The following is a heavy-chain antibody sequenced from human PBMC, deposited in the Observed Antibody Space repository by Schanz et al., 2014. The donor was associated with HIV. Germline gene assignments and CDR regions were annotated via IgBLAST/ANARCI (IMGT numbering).Heavy chain of an antibody. J-gene: IGHJ2*01. CDR2: INGYNGHT. D-gene: IGHD6-13*01. CDR1: GYTFTRYG. Sequence: QVHLVQSGAEVRDPGASVKVSCRSSGYTFTRYGISWVRQAPGQGLEWMGWINGYNGHTIYAQSFQDKLTMTTDTYTNTAYMELRSLRSDDTAVYYCARVLGMAAAGTYWWYFEPWGRGTLVTVSS. CDR3: ARVLGMAAAGTYWWYFEP. V-gene: IGHV1-18*01.